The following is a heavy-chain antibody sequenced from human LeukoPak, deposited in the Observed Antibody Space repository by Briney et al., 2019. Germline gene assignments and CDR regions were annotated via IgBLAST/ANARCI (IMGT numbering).Heavy chain of an antibody. V-gene: IGHV4-30-4*01. D-gene: IGHD3-10*01. CDR3: ARGPYQILRFGEPFDY. Sequence: PSETLSLTCTVSGGSISSGDYYWSWIRQPPGKGLEWIGYIYYSGSTYYNPSLKSRVTISLDTSKNQFSLKLSSVTASNTAVYYCARGPYQILRFGEPFDYGGQGTLVTVSS. J-gene: IGHJ4*02. CDR1: GGSISSGDYY. CDR2: IYYSGST.